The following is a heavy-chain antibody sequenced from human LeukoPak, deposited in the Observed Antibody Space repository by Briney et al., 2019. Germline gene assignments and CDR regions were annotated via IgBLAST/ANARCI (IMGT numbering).Heavy chain of an antibody. CDR3: ARQYSGIRTHFDY. CDR1: GGTFSSYA. CDR2: IIPILGIA. Sequence: GSSVKVSCKASGGTFSSYAISWVRQAPGQGLEWMGRIIPILGIANYAQKFQGRVTITADKSTSTAYMELSSLRSEDTAVYYCARQYSGIRTHFDYWGQGTLVTVSS. V-gene: IGHV1-69*04. J-gene: IGHJ4*02. D-gene: IGHD1-26*01.